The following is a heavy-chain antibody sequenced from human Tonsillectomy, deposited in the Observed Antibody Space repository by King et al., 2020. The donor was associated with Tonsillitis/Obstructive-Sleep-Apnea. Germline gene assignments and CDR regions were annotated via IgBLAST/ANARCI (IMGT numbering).Heavy chain of an antibody. CDR1: GYRFTSYW. CDR2: IYPGDSDT. CDR3: ARLLGLTTVTTWAFDY. D-gene: IGHD4-11*01. J-gene: IGHJ4*02. Sequence: EVQLVESGAEVKKPGVSLKISCKGSGYRFTSYWIGWVRQMPGKGLEWMGIIYPGDSDTRYSPSFRGQVTISADKSISTAYLQWSSLKASDTAIYYCARLLGLTTVTTWAFDYWGQGTLVTVSS. V-gene: IGHV5-51*01.